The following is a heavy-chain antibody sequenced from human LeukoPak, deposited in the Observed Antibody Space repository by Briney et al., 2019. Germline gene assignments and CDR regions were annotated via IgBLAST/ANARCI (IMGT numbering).Heavy chain of an antibody. Sequence: ASVKVSCKASGYTFTGYYMHWVRQAPGQGLEWMGWINPNSGGTNYAQKFQGRVTMTRDTSISTAYMELSRLRSGDTAVYYCARANYDFWSGYYGIGVYYFDYWGQGTLVTVSS. V-gene: IGHV1-2*02. CDR2: INPNSGGT. CDR3: ARANYDFWSGYYGIGVYYFDY. J-gene: IGHJ4*02. D-gene: IGHD3-3*01. CDR1: GYTFTGYY.